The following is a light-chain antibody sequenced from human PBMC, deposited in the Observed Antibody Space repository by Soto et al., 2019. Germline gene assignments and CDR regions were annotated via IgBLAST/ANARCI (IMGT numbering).Light chain of an antibody. CDR1: QSVSSSY. V-gene: IGKV3-20*01. J-gene: IGKJ1*01. CDR3: QQYAGSRT. CDR2: GAS. Sequence: ETVLTQSPGTLSLSPWERATLSCRASQSVSSSYLAWYQQKPGQAPRLLIYGASSRATGIPDRFSGSGSGTDFTLTISRLEPEDFAVYYCQQYAGSRTFGQGTKVDIK.